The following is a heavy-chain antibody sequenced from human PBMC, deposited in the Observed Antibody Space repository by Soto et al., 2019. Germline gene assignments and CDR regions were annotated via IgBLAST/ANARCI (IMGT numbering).Heavy chain of an antibody. CDR3: AKAPLAFDI. CDR1: GFIVSESV. J-gene: IGHJ3*02. CDR2: ITGSGVT. Sequence: GGSLRLSCEVSGFIVSESVISWVRQAPGKGLEWVASITGSGVTYYADSVKGRVTISRDTSKDTVFLQIKSLRVEDTDVYYCAKAPLAFDIWGQGTLVTVSS. V-gene: IGHV3-23*01.